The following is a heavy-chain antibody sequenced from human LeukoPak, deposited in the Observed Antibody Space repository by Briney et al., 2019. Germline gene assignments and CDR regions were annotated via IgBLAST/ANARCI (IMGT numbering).Heavy chain of an antibody. Sequence: SETLSLTCTVSGGSISSYYWSWIRQPPGKGLEWIGYIYYSGSTNYNPSLKSRVTISVETSRNEFSLKLRSVTAADTAVYYCARVTGYRIEDYFDYWGQGTLVTVSS. CDR2: IYYSGST. V-gene: IGHV4-59*01. D-gene: IGHD6-13*01. CDR1: GGSISSYY. J-gene: IGHJ4*02. CDR3: ARVTGYRIEDYFDY.